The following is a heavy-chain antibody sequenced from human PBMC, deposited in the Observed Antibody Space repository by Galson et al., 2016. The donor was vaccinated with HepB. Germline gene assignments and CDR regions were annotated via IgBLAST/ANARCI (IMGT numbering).Heavy chain of an antibody. J-gene: IGHJ3*01. CDR3: AKWNFAADL. D-gene: IGHD1-7*01. CDR1: GLTFSTYW. CDR2: LNQDGGLT. Sequence: SLRLSCAASGLTFSTYWMNWVRQAPGKGLEWVANLNQDGGLTYYADSVMGRFTISRDNAKESVYLQMNSLRAEDTAVYYCAKWNFAADLWGQGTVVTVSS. V-gene: IGHV3-7*01.